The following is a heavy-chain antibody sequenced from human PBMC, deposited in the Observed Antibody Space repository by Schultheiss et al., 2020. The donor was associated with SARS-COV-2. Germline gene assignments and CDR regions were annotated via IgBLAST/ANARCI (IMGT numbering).Heavy chain of an antibody. CDR1: GGSISSYY. J-gene: IGHJ6*02. V-gene: IGHV4-59*01. CDR2: IYYSGST. D-gene: IGHD6-13*01. CDR3: ARGSAYSSSWYYYGMDV. Sequence: SETLSLTCTVSGGSISSYYWSWIRQPPGKGLEWIGYIYYSGSTNYNPSLKSRVTISVDTSKNQFSLKLSSVTAEDTAVYYCARGSAYSSSWYYYGMDVWGQGTTVTVSS.